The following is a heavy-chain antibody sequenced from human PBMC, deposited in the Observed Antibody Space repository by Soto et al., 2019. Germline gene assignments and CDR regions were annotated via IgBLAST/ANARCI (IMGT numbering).Heavy chain of an antibody. V-gene: IGHV4-34*01. Sequence: QVQLQQWGAGLLKPSETLSLTCAVYGGSFSGYYWSWIRQPPGKGLEWIGEINHSGSTNYNPSLKSRVTISVDTSKNQFSLKLSSVTTADTAVYYCARGQVLVYYYYGMDVWGQGTTVTVSS. CDR1: GGSFSGYY. CDR3: ARGQVLVYYYYGMDV. D-gene: IGHD6-6*01. J-gene: IGHJ6*02. CDR2: INHSGST.